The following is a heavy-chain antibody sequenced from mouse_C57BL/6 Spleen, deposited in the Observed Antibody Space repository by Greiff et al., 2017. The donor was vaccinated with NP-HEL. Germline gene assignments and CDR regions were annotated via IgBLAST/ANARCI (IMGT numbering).Heavy chain of an antibody. D-gene: IGHD2-1*01. CDR3: ARRDYGIYVGWFAY. CDR1: GYAFSSYW. CDR2: IYPGDGDT. V-gene: IGHV1-80*01. Sequence: QVQLQQSGAELVKPGASVKISCKASGYAFSSYWMNWVKQRPGKGLEWIGQIYPGDGDTNYNGKFKGKATLTADKSSSTAYMQLSSLTSEDSAVYFCARRDYGIYVGWFAYWGQGTLVTVSA. J-gene: IGHJ3*01.